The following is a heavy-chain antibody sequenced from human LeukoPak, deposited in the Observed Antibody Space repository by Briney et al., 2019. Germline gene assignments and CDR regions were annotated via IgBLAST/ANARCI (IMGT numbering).Heavy chain of an antibody. D-gene: IGHD1-26*01. Sequence: SETLSLTCTVSGGSISGYYWSWIRQPPGQGLEWLAYIHSNGYTNYNPPLKSRVTISVDTSKNQFSLKVTSVTAADTAMYYCTKREGPMSGSYDYFDPWGQGTLVTVS. CDR1: GGSISGYY. CDR3: TKREGPMSGSYDYFDP. V-gene: IGHV4-4*09. CDR2: IHSNGYT. J-gene: IGHJ5*02.